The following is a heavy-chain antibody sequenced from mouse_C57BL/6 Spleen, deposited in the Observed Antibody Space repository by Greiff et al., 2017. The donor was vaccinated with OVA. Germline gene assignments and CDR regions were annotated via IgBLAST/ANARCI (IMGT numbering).Heavy chain of an antibody. V-gene: IGHV2-3*01. CDR2: IWGDGST. J-gene: IGHJ4*01. CDR1: GFSLTSYG. Sequence: VKLMESGPGLVAPSQSLSITCTVSGFSLTSYGVSWVRQPPGKGLEWLGVIWGDGSTTYPSALISRLSISKDNSKSQVFLKLNRLQTDDTATDYCAKRSHGYAMDYWGQGTSVTVSS. CDR3: AKRSHGYAMDY.